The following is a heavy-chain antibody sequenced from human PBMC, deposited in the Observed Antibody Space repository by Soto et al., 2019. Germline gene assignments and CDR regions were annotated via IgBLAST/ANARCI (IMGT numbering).Heavy chain of an antibody. CDR2: IKQDGSEK. J-gene: IGHJ6*03. CDR1: GFSFSDYW. Sequence: EVQLVESGGGLVQPGGSLRVSCAAAGFSFSDYWMTWVRQVPGKGLEWVANIKQDGSEKYYADSVKGRFTISRDNAKSSLYVQLNSLRAEYTAVYYCARSRAWRTAASYYDYMDVWGKGTKVTGSS. D-gene: IGHD2-2*01. V-gene: IGHV3-7*01. CDR3: ARSRAWRTAASYYDYMDV.